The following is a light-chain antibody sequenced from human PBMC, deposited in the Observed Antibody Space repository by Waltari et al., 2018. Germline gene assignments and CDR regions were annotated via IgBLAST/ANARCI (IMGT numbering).Light chain of an antibody. CDR3: SSYAGTDNLV. V-gene: IGLV2-8*01. CDR1: RSDVGGYTY. CDR2: EVS. Sequence: QSALTQPPPASGSPGPPVTISCTGSRSDVGGYTYVSWYQQHPGKAPKLMISEVSARHSGVPHRFSGSKSGNTAPLTFSGLQAEDEADYNSSSYAGTDNLVFGGGPKLTVL. J-gene: IGLJ2*01.